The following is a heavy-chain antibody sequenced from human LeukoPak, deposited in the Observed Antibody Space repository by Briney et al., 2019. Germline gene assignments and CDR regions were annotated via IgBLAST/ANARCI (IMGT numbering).Heavy chain of an antibody. D-gene: IGHD3/OR15-3a*01. Sequence: GGSLRLSCAASGLTFGSYSMTWVRQAPGRGLEWVSYISSSSTIYYADSVKGRFTISRDNAKNSLYLQMNSLRAEDTAVYYCARAPGAYAFLDYWGQGALVTVSS. CDR3: ARAPGAYAFLDY. CDR1: GLTFGSYS. V-gene: IGHV3-48*01. J-gene: IGHJ4*02. CDR2: ISSSSTI.